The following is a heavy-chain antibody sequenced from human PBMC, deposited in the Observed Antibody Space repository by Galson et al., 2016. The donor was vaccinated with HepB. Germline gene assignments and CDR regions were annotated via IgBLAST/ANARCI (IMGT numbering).Heavy chain of an antibody. D-gene: IGHD3-22*01. Sequence: ETLSLTCTVSGASISSSTYYWGWIRQPPGKGLEWLGSMSYGGSTYYNPSLKSRVTISVGTSKNQFSLRLISVTAADTAVYYCAGLLYYYDTSGIYYFDYWGQGTLVTVSS. J-gene: IGHJ4*02. CDR2: MSYGGST. CDR3: AGLLYYYDTSGIYYFDY. V-gene: IGHV4-39*01. CDR1: GASISSSTYY.